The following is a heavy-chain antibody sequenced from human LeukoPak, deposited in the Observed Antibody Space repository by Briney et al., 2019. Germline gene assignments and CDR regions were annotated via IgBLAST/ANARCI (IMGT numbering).Heavy chain of an antibody. V-gene: IGHV3-7*05. CDR3: AKGRGRGAWNSLDY. CDR1: GITFSLYW. CDR2: IKQDGSEK. D-gene: IGHD1-7*01. J-gene: IGHJ4*02. Sequence: GGSLRLSCAASGITFSLYWMSWVRQAPGKGLEWVANIKQDGSEKYYVDSVKGRFTISRDNAKNSLYLQMNSLRGEDTAVYYCAKGRGRGAWNSLDYWGQGTLVTVSS.